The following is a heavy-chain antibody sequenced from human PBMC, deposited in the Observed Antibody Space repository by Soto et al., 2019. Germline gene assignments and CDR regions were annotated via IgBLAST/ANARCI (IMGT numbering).Heavy chain of an antibody. Sequence: SVKVSCKASGYTFTSYAMHWVRQAPGQGLEWMGGIIPIFGTANYAQKFQGRVTITADESTSTAYMELSSLRSEDTAVYYCARVRSIAAPEFDYWGQGTLVTVSS. V-gene: IGHV1-69*13. CDR1: GYTFTSYA. CDR2: IIPIFGTA. D-gene: IGHD6-6*01. J-gene: IGHJ4*02. CDR3: ARVRSIAAPEFDY.